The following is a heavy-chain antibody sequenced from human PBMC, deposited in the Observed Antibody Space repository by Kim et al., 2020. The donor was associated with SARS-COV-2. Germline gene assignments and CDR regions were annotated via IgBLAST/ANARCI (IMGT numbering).Heavy chain of an antibody. J-gene: IGHJ6*02. CDR2: IDHSGST. CDR1: GGSFSGYS. CDR3: ARGRAGVVPAPVLGLGPYLEYYIMDV. Sequence: SETLSLTCAVYGGSFSGYSWTWIRQPPGKGLEWIGEIDHSGSTNYNPSLQSRVSISTDTSKNQFSLRLRSVTAADTAVYYCARGRAGVVPAPVLGLGPYLEYYIMDVWGRGTTVTVSS. D-gene: IGHD5-18*01. V-gene: IGHV4-34*01.